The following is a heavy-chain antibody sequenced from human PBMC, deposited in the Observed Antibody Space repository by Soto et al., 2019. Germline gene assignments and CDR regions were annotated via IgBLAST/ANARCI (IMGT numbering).Heavy chain of an antibody. D-gene: IGHD5-12*01. CDR1: GGTFSSYA. CDR2: IIPIFGTA. V-gene: IGHV1-69*12. J-gene: IGHJ6*01. Sequence: QVQLVQSGAEVKKPGSSVKVSCKASGGTFSSYAISWVRQAPGQGLEWMGGIIPIFGTANYAQKFQGRVTITADESTIAADLELSSLRSEDTAVYYCASSVAKYYYYGMDVWGQGTTVTVSS. CDR3: ASSVAKYYYYGMDV.